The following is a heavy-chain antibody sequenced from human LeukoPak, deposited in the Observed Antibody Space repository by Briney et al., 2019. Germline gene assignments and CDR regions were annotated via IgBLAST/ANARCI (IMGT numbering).Heavy chain of an antibody. CDR2: IIPIFGTA. CDR1: GGTFSSYA. V-gene: IGHV1-69*06. D-gene: IGHD5-24*01. CDR3: ARKMATTHHAFDI. Sequence: ASVKVSCKASGGTFSSYAISWVRQAPGQGLEWMGGIIPIFGTANYAQKFQGRVTITADKSTSTAYMELSSLRSEDTAVYYCARKMATTHHAFDIWGQGTMVTVSS. J-gene: IGHJ3*02.